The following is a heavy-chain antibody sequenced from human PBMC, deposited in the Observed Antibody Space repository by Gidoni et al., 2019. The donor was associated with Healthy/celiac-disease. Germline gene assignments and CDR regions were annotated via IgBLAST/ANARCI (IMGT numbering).Heavy chain of an antibody. CDR3: ARDLNYDFWRGYSYNWFDP. CDR1: GGSIRSGSSY. Sequence: QVQLHLSGLGLLNPSQSLSLPGPVSGGSIRSGSSYWSWIRQPAGKGLVWIGRIYTSGSTNYNTSLKSRVTISVDTSKNQFSLKLSSVTAADTAVYYCARDLNYDFWRGYSYNWFDPWGQGTLVTVSS. J-gene: IGHJ5*02. D-gene: IGHD3-3*01. CDR2: IYTSGST. V-gene: IGHV4-61*02.